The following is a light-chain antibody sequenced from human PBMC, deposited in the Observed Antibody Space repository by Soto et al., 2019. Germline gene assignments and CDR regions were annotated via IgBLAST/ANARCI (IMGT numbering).Light chain of an antibody. CDR2: DVS. J-gene: IGLJ1*01. Sequence: QSALTQPRSVSGSPGQSVTISCTGTSSDVGGYNHVSWYQQHPGKAPKLMISDVSKRPSGVPDRFSGSKSGNTASLTISGLQVEDEADYYCCSFSRSFTDSVFGSGTKLTVL. V-gene: IGLV2-11*01. CDR1: SSDVGGYNH. CDR3: CSFSRSFTDSV.